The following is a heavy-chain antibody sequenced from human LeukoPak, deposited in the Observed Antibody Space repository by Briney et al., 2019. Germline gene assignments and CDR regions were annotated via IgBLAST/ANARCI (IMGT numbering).Heavy chain of an antibody. J-gene: IGHJ4*02. CDR3: AKVNGDYIVDPSDY. V-gene: IGHV3-7*01. D-gene: IGHD4-17*01. CDR2: IRQDGSQK. Sequence: GGSLRLSCAASGFTFSNFWMSWVRQAPGKGLEWVATIRQDGSQKYYVDSVKGRFTISRDNSKNTLYLQMNSLRTEDTAVYYCAKVNGDYIVDPSDYWGQGTLVTVSS. CDR1: GFTFSNFW.